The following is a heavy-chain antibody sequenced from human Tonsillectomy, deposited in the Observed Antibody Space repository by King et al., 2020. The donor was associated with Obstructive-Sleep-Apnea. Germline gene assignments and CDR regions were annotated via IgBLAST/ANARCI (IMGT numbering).Heavy chain of an antibody. CDR1: GGSISSGGYY. Sequence: VQLQESGPGLVKPSQTLSLTCTVSGGSISSGGYYWSWIRQHPGKGLEWIGYIYYSGSTYYNPSLKSRVTISVDTSKKQFALKLSSVNAADTAVYYCARDKGRGYSGYGFDYWGQGTLVTVSS. CDR2: IYYSGST. CDR3: ARDKGRGYSGYGFDY. V-gene: IGHV4-31*03. J-gene: IGHJ4*02. D-gene: IGHD5-12*01.